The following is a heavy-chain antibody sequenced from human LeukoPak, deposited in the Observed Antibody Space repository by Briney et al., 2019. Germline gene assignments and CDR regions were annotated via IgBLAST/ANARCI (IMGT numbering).Heavy chain of an antibody. J-gene: IGHJ4*02. CDR1: RGFVCRNN. CDR2: IYYSGST. D-gene: IGHD1-26*01. V-gene: IGHV4-59*08. Sequence: SHTESLPCIFDRGFVCRNNVGWSRRRIVKKKEWIGYIYYSGSTNYNPPLKSRVTILVATSKNQCSLKLSFVPAADTAVYYCARYRGVWSIFDYWGQGTLVTVSS. CDR3: ARYRGVWSIFDY.